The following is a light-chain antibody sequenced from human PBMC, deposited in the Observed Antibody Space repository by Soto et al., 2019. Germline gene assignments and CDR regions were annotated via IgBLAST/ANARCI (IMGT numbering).Light chain of an antibody. Sequence: FVLTQSPATLSLSPGQRATLSCRASQSVDSYLVWYQQKPGQAPRLLIFGASNRATGIPARFSGSGSGTDFTLTINSLETEDFAVYYCQQRDSWPITFGQGTRLEIK. J-gene: IGKJ5*01. CDR2: GAS. V-gene: IGKV3-11*01. CDR1: QSVDSY. CDR3: QQRDSWPIT.